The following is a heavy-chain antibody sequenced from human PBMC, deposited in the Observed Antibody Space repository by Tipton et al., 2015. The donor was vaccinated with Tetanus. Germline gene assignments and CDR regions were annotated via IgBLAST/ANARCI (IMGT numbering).Heavy chain of an antibody. CDR1: GGSISSYY. V-gene: IGHV4-59*01. J-gene: IGHJ4*02. CDR3: ARANFDFSKKGPFDS. Sequence: TLSLTCSVSGGSISSYYWNWIRQSPGKRLEWIGNIYSNGDTDYNPSLQRRATISLDTAKRHFSLRLKSVTAADTAVYFCARANFDFSKKGPFDSWGQGILVIVSA. D-gene: IGHD3-3*01. CDR2: IYSNGDT.